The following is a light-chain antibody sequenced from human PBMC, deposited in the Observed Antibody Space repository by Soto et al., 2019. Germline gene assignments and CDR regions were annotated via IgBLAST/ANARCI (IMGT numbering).Light chain of an antibody. CDR3: QQRSNWPVT. CDR1: QSVSSY. Sequence: EILLTQSPGALSLSPGERATLSCRASQSVSSYLAWYQQKPGQAPRLLIYDASTRATGISARFSGSGSGTDFPLTISSLEPEDFAVYSCQQRSNWPVTFGQGTKVDIK. CDR2: DAS. J-gene: IGKJ1*01. V-gene: IGKV3-11*01.